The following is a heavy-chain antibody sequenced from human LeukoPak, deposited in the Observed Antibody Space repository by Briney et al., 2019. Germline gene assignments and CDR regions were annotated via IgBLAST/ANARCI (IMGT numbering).Heavy chain of an antibody. Sequence: SETLSLTCTVSGGSISSYYWTWIRQPPGKGLEWIGYIYYSGTTYYNPSLKSRVTISLDTSKNKFSLNLTSVNVADTAVYYCARGGGMDVWGQGTTVTVSS. CDR3: ARGGGMDV. CDR1: GGSISSYY. V-gene: IGHV4-59*01. CDR2: IYYSGTT. D-gene: IGHD3-10*01. J-gene: IGHJ6*02.